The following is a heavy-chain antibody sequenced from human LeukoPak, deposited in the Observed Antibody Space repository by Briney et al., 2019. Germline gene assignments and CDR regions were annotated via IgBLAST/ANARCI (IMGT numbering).Heavy chain of an antibody. CDR2: INHSGST. V-gene: IGHV4-34*01. CDR3: ARIVVVPAAIFPYYYYYMDV. CDR1: GGSFSGYY. J-gene: IGHJ6*03. Sequence: SETLSLTCTVYGGSFSGYYWSWIRQPPGKGLEWIGEINHSGSTNYNPSLKSRVTISVDTSKNQFSLKLSSVTAADTAVYYCARIVVVPAAIFPYYYYYMDVWGRGTTVTVSS. D-gene: IGHD2-2*02.